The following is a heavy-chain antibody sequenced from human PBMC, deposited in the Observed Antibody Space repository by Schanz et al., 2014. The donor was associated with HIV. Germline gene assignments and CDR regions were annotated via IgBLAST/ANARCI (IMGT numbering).Heavy chain of an antibody. CDR3: ARTRGIAVAGFDY. D-gene: IGHD6-19*01. J-gene: IGHJ4*02. CDR1: GYTFTAYY. Sequence: QVQLVQSGAEVKKPGASVKVSCKASGYTFTAYYIHWVRQAPGQGLEWMGWSNPNSGGTNSAQKFQGRVTMSMDTSNSTAYMELRNLRSDDTAVYYCARTRGIAVAGFDYWGQGTLVTVSS. CDR2: SNPNSGGT. V-gene: IGHV1-2*02.